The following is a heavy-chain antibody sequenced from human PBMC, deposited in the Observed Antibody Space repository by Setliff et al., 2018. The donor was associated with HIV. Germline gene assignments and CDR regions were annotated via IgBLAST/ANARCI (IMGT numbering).Heavy chain of an antibody. CDR2: INQDGSEK. J-gene: IGHJ4*02. CDR3: ARDYPGATY. CDR1: AFIFSRYW. V-gene: IGHV3-7*01. D-gene: IGHD1-26*01. Sequence: GGSLRLSCAASAFIFSRYWMSWVRQAPGKGLEWVANINQDGSEKYYVDSVKGRFTISRDNSKTSLYLEMSSLRAEDTAVYYCARDYPGATYWGQGTLVTVSS.